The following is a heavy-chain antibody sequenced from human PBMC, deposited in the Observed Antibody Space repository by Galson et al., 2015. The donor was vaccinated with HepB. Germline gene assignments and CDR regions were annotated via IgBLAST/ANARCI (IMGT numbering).Heavy chain of an antibody. CDR1: GFTFSRHS. CDR2: ISGSSSTT. Sequence: SLRLSCAASGFTFSRHSMNWVRQAPGKGLEWISYISGSSSTTYYADSVKDRFTCSRDNAKNSLYLQMDSLRADDTAVYYCATLGDFIWGSFPINDAFDIWGQGTMVTVSS. V-gene: IGHV3-48*01. CDR3: ATLGDFIWGSFPINDAFDI. D-gene: IGHD3-16*01. J-gene: IGHJ3*02.